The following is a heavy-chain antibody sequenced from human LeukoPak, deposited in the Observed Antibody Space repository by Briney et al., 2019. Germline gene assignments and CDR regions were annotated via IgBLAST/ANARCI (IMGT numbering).Heavy chain of an antibody. CDR3: ARDLGYCTNGVCWASFDY. Sequence: GGSLRLSCAASGFTFDDYAMHWVRQAPGKGLEWVSGISWNSGSIGYADSVKGRFTISRDNAKNSLYLQMNSLRAEDTAVYYCARDLGYCTNGVCWASFDYWGQGTLVTVSS. CDR1: GFTFDDYA. D-gene: IGHD2-8*01. J-gene: IGHJ4*02. V-gene: IGHV3-9*01. CDR2: ISWNSGSI.